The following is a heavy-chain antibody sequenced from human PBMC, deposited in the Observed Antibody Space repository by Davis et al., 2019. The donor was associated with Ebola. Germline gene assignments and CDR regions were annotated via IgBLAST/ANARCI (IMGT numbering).Heavy chain of an antibody. Sequence: SETLSLTCAVYGGSFSGYYWSWIRQPPGKGLEWIGEINHSGSTNYSPSFGGRVTISVDSSKNQFSLKIHSVTAADTAVYYCARTTKTNVEDSGLGYNFFDSWGQGTLVSVSS. V-gene: IGHV4-34*01. J-gene: IGHJ5*01. CDR1: GGSFSGYY. CDR2: INHSGST. D-gene: IGHD5-18*01. CDR3: ARTTKTNVEDSGLGYNFFDS.